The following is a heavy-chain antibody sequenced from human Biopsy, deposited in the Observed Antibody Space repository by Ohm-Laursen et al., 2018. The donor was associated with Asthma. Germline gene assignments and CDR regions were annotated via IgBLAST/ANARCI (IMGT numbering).Heavy chain of an antibody. Sequence: ASVKVSCKTSGYTFNSAGITWVRQAPGQGIEWMGWISVYNGNTKIAQKLQDRVTMITDTSTSTAYMELRSLRSDDAAVYFCARAVDYSHYYGIDVWGRETAVTVS. CDR3: ARAVDYSHYYGIDV. CDR1: GYTFNSAG. J-gene: IGHJ6*02. D-gene: IGHD3-10*01. V-gene: IGHV1-18*01. CDR2: ISVYNGNT.